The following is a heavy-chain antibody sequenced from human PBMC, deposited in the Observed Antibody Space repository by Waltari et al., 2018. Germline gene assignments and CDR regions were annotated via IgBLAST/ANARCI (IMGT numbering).Heavy chain of an antibody. CDR2: IYHLGNT. V-gene: IGHV4-38-2*02. CDR1: AYSVSAGFY. D-gene: IGHD3-22*01. Sequence: QVHLQESAPSLVKPSETLSLTCTVSAYSVSAGFYGGWVRQSPGKGLEWIGSIYHLGNTRYNPPLSSRVAVSMDMSKNQFSLRLTSVTAADTAVYYCARHRLDRGDSFDFWGQGALVTVSS. CDR3: ARHRLDRGDSFDF. J-gene: IGHJ4*02.